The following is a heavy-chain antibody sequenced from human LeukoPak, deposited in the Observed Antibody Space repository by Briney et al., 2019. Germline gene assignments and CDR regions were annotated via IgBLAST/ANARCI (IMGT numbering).Heavy chain of an antibody. CDR1: GFTFSKFP. D-gene: IGHD1-1*01. J-gene: IGHJ3*02. CDR3: SKSLFTSATGTGRAFHI. CDR2: FRARGDVT. Sequence: GGSLRLSCAASGFTFSKFPMGWGRQAPGGGPGGVSAFRARGDVTFYADSLRGRFTISRDKSKSTLYLQMNGLRAEDTAIFYCSKSLFTSATGTGRAFHIWGHGTRVTASS. V-gene: IGHV3-23*01.